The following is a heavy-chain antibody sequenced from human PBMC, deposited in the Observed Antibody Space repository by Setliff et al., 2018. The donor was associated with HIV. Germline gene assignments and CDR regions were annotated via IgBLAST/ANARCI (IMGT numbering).Heavy chain of an antibody. CDR1: NDSINYQY. Sequence: SETLSLTCTVSNDSINYQYWAWIRQPPGKGLEWIGSIYYSGNTNYNPSVKGRFTISRDNSKNTLYLQMDSLRGEDTAVYYCAREGVHHNFWSGYTYYYGLDVWGQGTTVTVSS. J-gene: IGHJ3*01. CDR3: AREGVHHNFWSGYTYYYGLDV. CDR2: IYYSGNT. V-gene: IGHV4-59*11. D-gene: IGHD3-3*01.